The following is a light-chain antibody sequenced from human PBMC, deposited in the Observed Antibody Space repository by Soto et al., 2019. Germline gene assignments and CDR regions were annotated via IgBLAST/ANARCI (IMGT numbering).Light chain of an antibody. Sequence: QSALTQPPSASGSTGQSVTISCTGASSDVGAYKYVSWYQQYPGKAPKLMIYEVSKRPSGVPDRFSGSKSGNTASLTVSGLQAEDVADYYCTSYVGSNIWVFGGGTKVTVL. J-gene: IGLJ3*02. V-gene: IGLV2-8*01. CDR2: EVS. CDR3: TSYVGSNIWV. CDR1: SSDVGAYKY.